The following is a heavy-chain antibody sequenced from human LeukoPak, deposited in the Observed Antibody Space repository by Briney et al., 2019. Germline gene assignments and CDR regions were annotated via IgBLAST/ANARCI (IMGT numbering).Heavy chain of an antibody. Sequence: QPGGSLRLSCAASGFTFSNYWMTWVRQAPGKGLEWVANIKQDGTEKYYVDSVKGRFTISRVNAENSLYLQMNSLRAEDTAVYYCTRDTGCPGGTCYSFYDYWGQGTLVTVSS. V-gene: IGHV3-7*01. CDR2: IKQDGTEK. J-gene: IGHJ4*02. CDR1: GFTFSNYW. D-gene: IGHD2-15*01. CDR3: TRDTGCPGGTCYSFYDY.